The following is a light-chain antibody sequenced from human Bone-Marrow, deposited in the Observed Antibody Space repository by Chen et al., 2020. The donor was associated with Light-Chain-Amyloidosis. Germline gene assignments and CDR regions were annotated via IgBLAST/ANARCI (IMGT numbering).Light chain of an antibody. V-gene: IGLV3-25*03. J-gene: IGLJ2*01. CDR3: QSADSSGTYEVI. Sequence: SYELTQPPSVSVSPGQTARITCSGDDLPTKYALWYQQKPGQAPVLVINRDTERPSGISERFSGSSSGTTATLTISGVQAEDEADYHCQSADSSGTYEVIFGGGTKLTVL. CDR1: DLPTKY. CDR2: RDT.